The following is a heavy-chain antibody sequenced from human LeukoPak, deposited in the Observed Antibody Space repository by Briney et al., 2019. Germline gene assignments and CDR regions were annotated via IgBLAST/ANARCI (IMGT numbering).Heavy chain of an antibody. D-gene: IGHD3-3*01. J-gene: IGHJ4*02. CDR2: ISYDGSNK. CDR3: ASSTRFLEWLIDY. CDR1: GFTFSSYA. Sequence: GGSLRLSCAASGFTFSSYAMHWVRQAPGKGLEWVAVISYDGSNKYYADSVKGRFTISRDNSKNTLYLQMNSLRAEDTAVYYCASSTRFLEWLIDYWGQGTLVTVSS. V-gene: IGHV3-30*04.